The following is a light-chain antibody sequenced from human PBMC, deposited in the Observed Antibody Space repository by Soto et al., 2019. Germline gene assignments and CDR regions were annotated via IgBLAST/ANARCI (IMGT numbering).Light chain of an antibody. J-gene: IGKJ1*01. CDR3: QQYGSSRT. Sequence: EVVMTQSPATLSVSPGARAPFSCRASQSVTTNLAWYQHKPGQSPRLLISDASTGASGIPPRFSGSGSGTEFTLTISRLEPEDFAVYYCQQYGSSRTFGQGTKVDIK. CDR2: DAS. CDR1: QSVTTN. V-gene: IGKV3-15*01.